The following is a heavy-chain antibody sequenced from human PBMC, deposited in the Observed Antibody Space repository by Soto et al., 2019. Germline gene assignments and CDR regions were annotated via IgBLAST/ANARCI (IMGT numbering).Heavy chain of an antibody. CDR1: GFTFSRYA. CDR3: AKAIFTKSPFDP. V-gene: IGHV3-23*01. J-gene: IGHJ5*02. CDR2: ISGSGGST. Sequence: PGVSLRLSCAASGFTFSRYAMSWVRKAPGKGLEWVSGISGSGGSTYYADSVKGRFTISRDNSKNTLYLQMNSLRAEDTAVYYCAKAIFTKSPFDPWGQGTLVTVSS.